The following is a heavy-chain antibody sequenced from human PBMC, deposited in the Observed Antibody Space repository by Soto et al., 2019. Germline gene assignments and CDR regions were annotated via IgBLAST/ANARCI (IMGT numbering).Heavy chain of an antibody. J-gene: IGHJ6*02. CDR1: GGTFSSYA. CDR3: ARHLGGNHYYYGMDV. Sequence: QVQLVQSGAEVKKPGSSVKVSCKASGGTFSSYAISWVRQAPGQGLEWMGGIIPIFGTADYAQKFQGRVTSTADDFTSTAYMELSSLRSEDPAVYYCARHLGGNHYYYGMDVWGQGTTVTVSS. CDR2: IIPIFGTA. V-gene: IGHV1-69*12. D-gene: IGHD3-16*01.